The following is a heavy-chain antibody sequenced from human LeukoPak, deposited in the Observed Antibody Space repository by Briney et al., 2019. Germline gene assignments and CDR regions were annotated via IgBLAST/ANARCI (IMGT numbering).Heavy chain of an antibody. J-gene: IGHJ4*02. CDR2: IYYSGST. D-gene: IGHD3-16*01. V-gene: IGHV4-59*08. CDR3: ARHYFRDYTFDY. CDR1: GASISNYY. Sequence: SETLSLTCNVSGASISNYYWSWIRQTPGKGLEWIGYIYYSGSTDYNPSLKSRITMSVDTSKNQFSLKLSSVTAVDTAIYYCARHYFRDYTFDYWGQGSLVTVSS.